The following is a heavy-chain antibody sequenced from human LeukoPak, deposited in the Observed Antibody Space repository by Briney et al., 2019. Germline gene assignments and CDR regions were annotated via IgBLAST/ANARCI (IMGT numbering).Heavy chain of an antibody. CDR1: GGSISSSSYY. J-gene: IGHJ3*02. Sequence: PSETLSLTCTVSGGSISSSSYYWGWIRQPPGKGLEWIGSIYYSGSTYYNPSLKSRVTISVDTSKNQFSLKLSSVTAADTAVYYCARASSSLDAFDIWGQGTMVTVSP. V-gene: IGHV4-39*07. CDR3: ARASSSLDAFDI. CDR2: IYYSGST. D-gene: IGHD6-13*01.